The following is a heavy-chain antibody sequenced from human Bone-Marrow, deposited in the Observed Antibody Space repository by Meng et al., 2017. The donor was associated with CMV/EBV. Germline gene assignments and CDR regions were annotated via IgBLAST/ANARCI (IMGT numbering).Heavy chain of an antibody. CDR1: GGSFSGYY. CDR3: ARGAIVVVPAASEYYYYGMDV. D-gene: IGHD2-2*01. V-gene: IGHV4-34*01. J-gene: IGHJ6*02. Sequence: ESLKISCAVYGGSFSGYYWSWIRQPPGKGLEWIGEINHSGSTNYNPSLKSRVTISVDTSKNQFSLKLSSVTAADTAVYYCARGAIVVVPAASEYYYYGMDVWGQGNTVTVSS. CDR2: INHSGST.